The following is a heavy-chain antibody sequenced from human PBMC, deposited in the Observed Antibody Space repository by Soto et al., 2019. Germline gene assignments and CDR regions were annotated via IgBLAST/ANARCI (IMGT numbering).Heavy chain of an antibody. Sequence: PSETLSLTCTVSGGSISSSSYYWGWIRQPPGKGLEWIGSIYYSGSTYYNPSLKSRVTISVDTSKNQFSLKLSSVTAADTAVYYCARRTNTRDYWGQGTLVTVSS. CDR3: ARRTNTRDY. J-gene: IGHJ4*02. CDR2: IYYSGST. V-gene: IGHV4-39*01. CDR1: GGSISSSSYY. D-gene: IGHD5-18*01.